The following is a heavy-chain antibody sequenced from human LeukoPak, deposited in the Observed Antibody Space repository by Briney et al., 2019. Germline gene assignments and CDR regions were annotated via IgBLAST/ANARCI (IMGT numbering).Heavy chain of an antibody. Sequence: GGSLRLSCAASGFTFSSYSMNWVRQAPGKGLECVSSISSRSSYMYYSDSVKGRFTISRDNAKNSLYLQLNSLRAEDTAVYYCARAVSVAGPAQSCGMDVWGQGTTVTVSS. CDR1: GFTFSSYS. CDR3: ARAVSVAGPAQSCGMDV. CDR2: ISSRSSYM. J-gene: IGHJ6*02. V-gene: IGHV3-21*01. D-gene: IGHD6-19*01.